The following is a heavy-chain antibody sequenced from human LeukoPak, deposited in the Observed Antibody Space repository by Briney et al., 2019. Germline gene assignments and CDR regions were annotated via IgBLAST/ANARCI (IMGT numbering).Heavy chain of an antibody. V-gene: IGHV4-39*07. CDR3: ARDARVLNAFDI. CDR1: GGSISSSNYY. Sequence: SETLSLTCTVSGGSISSSNYYWGWIRQPPGKGLEWIGSIYYRESTYYNPSLKSRVTISVDTSKNQFSLKLSSVTAADTAVYYCARDARVLNAFDIWGQGTMVTVSS. J-gene: IGHJ3*02. CDR2: IYYREST. D-gene: IGHD3-10*01.